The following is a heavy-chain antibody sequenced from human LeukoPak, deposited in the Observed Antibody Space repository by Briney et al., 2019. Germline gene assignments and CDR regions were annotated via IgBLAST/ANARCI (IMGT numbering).Heavy chain of an antibody. CDR1: GGSISSGGYS. D-gene: IGHD2-21*02. V-gene: IGHV4-30-2*01. J-gene: IGHJ6*02. Sequence: SETLSLTCAVSGGSISSGGYSWSWIRQPPGKGLEWIGYIYHSGSTYYNPSLKSRVTISVDRSKNQFSLKLSSVTAADTAVYYCARDRAYCGGDCYSPETYYYYGMDVWGQGTTVTVSS. CDR3: ARDRAYCGGDCYSPETYYYYGMDV. CDR2: IYHSGST.